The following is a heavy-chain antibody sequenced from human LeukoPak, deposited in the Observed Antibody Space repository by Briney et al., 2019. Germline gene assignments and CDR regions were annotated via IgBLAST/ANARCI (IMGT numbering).Heavy chain of an antibody. CDR3: AVVAGRFPPDY. V-gene: IGHV3-30-3*01. CDR1: GFTFSTYA. J-gene: IGHJ4*02. CDR2: TSFDESNK. Sequence: GGSLRLSCAASGFTFSTYAMHWVRQAPGKGLEWVAFTSFDESNKFYADSVEGRFTISRDNSKKILLLQMDNLRVDDTAMYYCAVVAGRFPPDYWGQGTLVTVSS. D-gene: IGHD6-19*01.